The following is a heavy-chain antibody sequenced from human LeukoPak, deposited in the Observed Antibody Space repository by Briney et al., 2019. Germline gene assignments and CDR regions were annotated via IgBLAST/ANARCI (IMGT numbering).Heavy chain of an antibody. CDR2: INQDGGE. Sequence: GGSLRLSCAASGFSFSSHWMSWVRQAPGKGLEWVANINQDGGENYVDSVKGRFTISRDNAKDSLYLQMNSLRAEDTAVYHCAKAPVGDWGQGTLVTVSS. CDR3: AKAPVGD. CDR1: GFSFSSHW. D-gene: IGHD2-15*01. J-gene: IGHJ4*02. V-gene: IGHV3-7*03.